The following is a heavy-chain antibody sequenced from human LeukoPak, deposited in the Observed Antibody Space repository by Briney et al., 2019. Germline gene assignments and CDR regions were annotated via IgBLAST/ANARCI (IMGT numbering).Heavy chain of an antibody. Sequence: GGSLRLSCAASGFTFSSYAMHWVRQAPGKGLEWVAVISYDGSNKYYADSVKGRFTISRDNSKNTLYLQMNSLRAEDTAVYYCAKDGVFDYWGQGTLVTVSS. V-gene: IGHV3-30*04. CDR3: AKDGVFDY. J-gene: IGHJ4*02. CDR2: ISYDGSNK. CDR1: GFTFSSYA.